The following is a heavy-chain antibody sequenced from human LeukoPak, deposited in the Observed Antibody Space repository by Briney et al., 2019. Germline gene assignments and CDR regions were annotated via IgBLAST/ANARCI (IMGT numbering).Heavy chain of an antibody. Sequence: PSETLSLTCTVSGYSISSGYYWGWIRQPPGKGLEWIAEINHRGSTHYNPSLKSRVNISADTPKSQFSLNLDSVTAADTAVYYCARSWAGMYYPFYYFDYWGQGSLVTVSS. J-gene: IGHJ4*02. CDR2: INHRGST. CDR3: ARSWAGMYYPFYYFDY. D-gene: IGHD2-8*01. V-gene: IGHV4-38-2*02. CDR1: GYSISSGYY.